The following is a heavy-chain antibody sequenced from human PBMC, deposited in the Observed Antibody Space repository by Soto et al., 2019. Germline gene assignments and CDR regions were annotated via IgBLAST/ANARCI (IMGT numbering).Heavy chain of an antibody. V-gene: IGHV1-46*03. CDR1: GYTFTSYY. CDR2: INPSGGST. CDR3: ARDQGCSGGSCYSFLYYYMDV. J-gene: IGHJ6*03. D-gene: IGHD2-15*01. Sequence: ASVQVSCKASGYTFTSYYMHWVRQAPGQGLEWMGIINPSGGSTSYAQKFQGRVTMTRDTSTSTVYMELSSLRSGDTAVYYCARDQGCSGGSCYSFLYYYMDVWGKGTTVTV.